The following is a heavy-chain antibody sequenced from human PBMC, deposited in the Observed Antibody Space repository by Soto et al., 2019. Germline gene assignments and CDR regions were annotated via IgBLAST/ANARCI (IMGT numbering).Heavy chain of an antibody. CDR2: ISWNSGSI. V-gene: IGHV3-9*01. D-gene: IGHD5-12*01. CDR1: GFTFDDYA. CDR3: AKDRRLRSYYMDV. Sequence: GGSLRLSCAASGFTFDDYAMHWVRQAPGKGLEWVSGISWNSGSIGYADSVKGRFTISRDNAKNSLYLQMNSLRAEDTALYYCAKDRRLRSYYMDVWGKGTTVTVSS. J-gene: IGHJ6*03.